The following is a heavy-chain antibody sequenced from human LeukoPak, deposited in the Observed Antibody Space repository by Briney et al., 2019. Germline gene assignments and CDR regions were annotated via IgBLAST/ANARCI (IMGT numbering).Heavy chain of an antibody. V-gene: IGHV1-69*13. CDR2: IIPIFGTA. CDR3: ARGRTTVTTGLDAFDI. CDR1: GGTFSSYA. D-gene: IGHD4-17*01. J-gene: IGHJ3*02. Sequence: ASVKVSCKASGGTFSSYAISWVRQAPGQGLEWMGGIIPIFGTANYAQKFQGRVTITADESTSTAYMELSSLRSEDTVVYYCARGRTTVTTGLDAFDIWGQGTMVTVSS.